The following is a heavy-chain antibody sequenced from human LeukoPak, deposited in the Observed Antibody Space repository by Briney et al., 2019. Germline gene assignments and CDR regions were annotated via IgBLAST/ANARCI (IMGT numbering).Heavy chain of an antibody. CDR3: ARELTTGATQDY. Sequence: GDSLRLFCSPSGFTFSSHLMSWVRQAPGRGLEYVANKKQGGSDKYYVDSVKGRFTISRDNAQNSLYLQMNSLRAEDTAVYYCARELTTGATQDYWGQGTLVTVSS. D-gene: IGHD4-17*01. J-gene: IGHJ4*02. V-gene: IGHV3-7*01. CDR2: KKQGGSDK. CDR1: GFTFSSHL.